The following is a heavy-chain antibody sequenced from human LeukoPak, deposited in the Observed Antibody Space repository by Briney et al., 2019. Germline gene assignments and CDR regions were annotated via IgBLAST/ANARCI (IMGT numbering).Heavy chain of an antibody. D-gene: IGHD6-19*01. V-gene: IGHV1-18*01. CDR3: ARVRFLSGWYDLDY. CDR2: ISAYNGNT. J-gene: IGHJ4*02. CDR1: GYMFTSYG. Sequence: APVKVSCKASGYMFTSYGIGWVRQAPGQGHEWMGWISAYNGNTQYTPKFQDRVTLTTDTFTSTSYMELRSLRSDDTAVYYCARVRFLSGWYDLDYWGQGTLVTVSS.